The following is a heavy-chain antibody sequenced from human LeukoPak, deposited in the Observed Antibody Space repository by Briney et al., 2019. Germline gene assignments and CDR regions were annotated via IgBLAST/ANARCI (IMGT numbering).Heavy chain of an antibody. CDR1: GFTVINNY. CDR2: IHSGGTT. CDR3: ARDSDSGYGPFAS. Sequence: GGSLRLSCAASGFTVINNYMGWVRQAPGKGLEWVSVIHSGGTTNYADSVQGRFTISRDNSKTTVYLHMNSLRAEDTAVYYCARDSDSGYGPFASWGQGTLVTVSS. J-gene: IGHJ4*02. D-gene: IGHD5-12*01. V-gene: IGHV3-53*01.